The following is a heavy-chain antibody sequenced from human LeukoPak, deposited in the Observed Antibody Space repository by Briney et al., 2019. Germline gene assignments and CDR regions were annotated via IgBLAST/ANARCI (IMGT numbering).Heavy chain of an antibody. Sequence: GGSLRLSCAASGFKFSDYWMSWLRQTPGRGLEWVATIKQDGSEKYYVDSVRGRFTISRDNAKNSVYLQMNSLRGDDTAVYYCARADVKYWGQGTLVTVSS. V-gene: IGHV3-7*01. CDR1: GFKFSDYW. J-gene: IGHJ4*02. CDR3: ARADVKY. CDR2: IKQDGSEK.